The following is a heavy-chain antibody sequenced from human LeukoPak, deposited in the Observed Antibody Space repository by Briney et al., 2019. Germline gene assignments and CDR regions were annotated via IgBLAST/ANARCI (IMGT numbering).Heavy chain of an antibody. CDR2: ISSSSSYI. Sequence: GSLRLSCAASGFTFSSYSMNWVRQAPGKGLEWVSSISSSSSYIYYADSVKGRFTISRDNAKNSLYLQMNSLRAEDTAVYYCARDPWGGTSYGMDVWGQGTTVTVSS. CDR3: ARDPWGGTSYGMDV. D-gene: IGHD2-21*01. CDR1: GFTFSSYS. V-gene: IGHV3-21*01. J-gene: IGHJ6*02.